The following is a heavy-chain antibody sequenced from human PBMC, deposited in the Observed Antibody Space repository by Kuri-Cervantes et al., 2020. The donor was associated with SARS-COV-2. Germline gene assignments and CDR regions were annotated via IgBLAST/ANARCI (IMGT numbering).Heavy chain of an antibody. D-gene: IGHD6-13*01. CDR2: ISGSGGST. J-gene: IGHJ5*02. CDR3: ARDKSPGIAAAEWFDP. CDR1: GFTFSSYA. V-gene: IGHV3-23*01. Sequence: GESLKISCAASGFTFSSYAMSWVRQAPGKGLEWVSAISGSGGSTYYADSVKGRFTISRDNSKNTLYLQMNSLRAEDTAVYYCARDKSPGIAAAEWFDPWGQGTLVTVSS.